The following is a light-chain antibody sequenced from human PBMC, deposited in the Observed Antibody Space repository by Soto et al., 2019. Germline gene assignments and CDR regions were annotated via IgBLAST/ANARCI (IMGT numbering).Light chain of an antibody. CDR1: QTISSW. CDR2: KAS. CDR3: QHYNSYSEA. Sequence: DIQMTQPPSTLSGSVGDRFTITWRASQTISSWLAWYQQKPGKAPKLLIYKASTLKSGVPSRFSGSGSGTEFTLTISSLQPDDFATYYCQHYNSYSEAFGQGTKVDI. J-gene: IGKJ1*01. V-gene: IGKV1-5*03.